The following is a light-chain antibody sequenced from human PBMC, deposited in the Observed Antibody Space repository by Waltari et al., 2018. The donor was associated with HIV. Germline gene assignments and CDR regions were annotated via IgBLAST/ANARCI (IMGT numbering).Light chain of an antibody. J-gene: IGLJ2*01. V-gene: IGLV6-57*01. Sequence: NFMLTQPHSVSESPGKTVTISCTRSSGSLASNYVQWYQQRPGSSPTTVIYKDDQRPSGVPDRFSGSIDISSNSASLTISGLRTEDEADYYCQSYDNENPVLFGGGTKLTVL. CDR1: SGSLASNY. CDR2: KDD. CDR3: QSYDNENPVL.